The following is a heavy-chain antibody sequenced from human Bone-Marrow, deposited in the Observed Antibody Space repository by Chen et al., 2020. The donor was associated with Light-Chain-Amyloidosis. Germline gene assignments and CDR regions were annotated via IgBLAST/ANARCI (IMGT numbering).Heavy chain of an antibody. CDR3: ARLNNYYDSSGYYRVFDY. V-gene: IGHV4-39*07. J-gene: IGHJ4*02. D-gene: IGHD3-22*01. CDR1: GGALTSTSYY. CDR2: VYYDGTT. Sequence: QLHLQESGPGLVRPSETLSLTCAVSGGALTSTSYYAGWIRQPPGKGLEWIGGVYYDGTTFYSPSLERRVAISVDTSRNQFSLKLSSVTAADTAVYYCARLNNYYDSSGYYRVFDYWGQGTLVTVSS.